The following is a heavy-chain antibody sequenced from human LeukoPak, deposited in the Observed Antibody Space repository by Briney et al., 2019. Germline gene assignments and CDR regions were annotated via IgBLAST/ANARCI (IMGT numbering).Heavy chain of an antibody. CDR3: ARDTSPSIAAAGYDAFDI. Sequence: GGSLRLSCAASGFTFSSYWMSWVRQAPGKGLEWVANIKQDGSEKYYVDSVKGRFTISRDNAKNSLYLRMNSLRVEDTAVYYCARDTSPSIAAAGYDAFDIWGQGTMVIVSS. J-gene: IGHJ3*02. V-gene: IGHV3-7*01. D-gene: IGHD6-13*01. CDR1: GFTFSSYW. CDR2: IKQDGSEK.